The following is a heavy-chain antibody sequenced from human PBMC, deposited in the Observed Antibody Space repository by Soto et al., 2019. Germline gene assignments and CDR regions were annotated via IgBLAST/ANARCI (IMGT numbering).Heavy chain of an antibody. CDR1: GYSISSGYY. Sequence: SETLSLTCTVSGYSISSGYYWGWIRQPPGKGLEWIGSIYHGGSTYYNPSPKIRVTISVDTSKNQLSLKLSSVTGADTAVYYCARGYTLDVWGQGTRVTVSS. D-gene: IGHD1-26*01. J-gene: IGHJ6*02. CDR2: IYHGGST. V-gene: IGHV4-38-2*02. CDR3: ARGYTLDV.